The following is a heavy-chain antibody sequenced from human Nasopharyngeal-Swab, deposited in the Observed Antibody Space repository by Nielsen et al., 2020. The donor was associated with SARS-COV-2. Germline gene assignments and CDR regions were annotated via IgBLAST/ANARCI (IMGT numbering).Heavy chain of an antibody. CDR3: ARERGAYGDYYYYYYRDV. CDR2: TYYRSQWYN. D-gene: IGHD4-17*01. V-gene: IGHV6-1*01. J-gene: IGHJ6*03. Sequence: WIRQSPSRGLEWLGRTYYRSQWYNDSAVSVQSRITINPDTSKNQFSLHLNSVTPEDTAVYYCARERGAYGDYYYYYYRDVWGKGTTVTVSS.